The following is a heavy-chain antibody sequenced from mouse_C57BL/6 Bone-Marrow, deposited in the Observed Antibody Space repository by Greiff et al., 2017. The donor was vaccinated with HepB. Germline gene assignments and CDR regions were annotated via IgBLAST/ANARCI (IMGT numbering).Heavy chain of an antibody. J-gene: IGHJ4*01. CDR2: ISSGSSTL. D-gene: IGHD2-3*01. CDR1: GFTFSDYG. Sequence: DVKLVESGGGLVKPGGSLKLSCAASGFTFSDYGMHWVRQAPEKGLEWVAYISSGSSTLYYADTVKGRFTISRDNAKNTLFLQMTSLRSEDTAMYYCADDGYYEVMDYWGQGTSVTVSS. V-gene: IGHV5-17*01. CDR3: ADDGYYEVMDY.